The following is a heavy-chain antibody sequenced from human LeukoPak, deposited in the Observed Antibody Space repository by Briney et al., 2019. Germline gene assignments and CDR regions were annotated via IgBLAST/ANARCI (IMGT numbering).Heavy chain of an antibody. Sequence: GGSLRLSCAASGFTFSSYSMNWVRQAPGKGLEWVSSISSSSSYIYYADSVKGRFTISRDNAKNSLYLQMNSLRAEDTAVYYCARFGSSVRYYYYGMDVWGQGTTVAVSS. CDR1: GFTFSSYS. J-gene: IGHJ6*02. CDR3: ARFGSSVRYYYYGMDV. V-gene: IGHV3-21*01. CDR2: ISSSSSYI. D-gene: IGHD6-6*01.